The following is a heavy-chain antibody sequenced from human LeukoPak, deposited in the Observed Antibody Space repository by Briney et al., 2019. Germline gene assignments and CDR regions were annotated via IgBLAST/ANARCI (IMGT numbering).Heavy chain of an antibody. V-gene: IGHV1-24*01. CDR2: YDPEKDET. CDR3: TTNLISLFGVGY. J-gene: IGHJ4*02. D-gene: IGHD3-3*01. Sequence: ASVKVSCKVSGLSFIELSFHWVRQAPGKGLEWMGGYDPEKDETVYAQKFQGRVTMTEDTSTDTVYMQLSSLRSEDTAIYYCTTNLISLFGVGYWGQGTLVTVSS. CDR1: GLSFIELS.